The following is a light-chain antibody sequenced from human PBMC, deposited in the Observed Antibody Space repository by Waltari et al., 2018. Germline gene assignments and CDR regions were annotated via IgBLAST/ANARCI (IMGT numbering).Light chain of an antibody. CDR2: WAS. J-gene: IGKJ1*01. Sequence: DIVMTQSPDALAVSLGERATINGRPSQSGLYRSNNKNYLAWYQQKPGQPPKLLIYWASTRESGDPGRFSGSGSGTDFSLTISSLQAEDVAVYYCQEYYTIPPWAFGQGTKVEIK. V-gene: IGKV4-1*01. CDR3: QEYYTIPPWA. CDR1: QSGLYRSNNKNY.